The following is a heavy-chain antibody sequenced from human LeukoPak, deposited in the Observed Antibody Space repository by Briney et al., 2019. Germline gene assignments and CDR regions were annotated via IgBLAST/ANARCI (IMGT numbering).Heavy chain of an antibody. CDR1: GFTFSSYW. CDR2: INSDGSST. J-gene: IGHJ3*02. D-gene: IGHD4-17*01. V-gene: IGHV3-74*01. CDR3: AKDPNGDYIGAFDI. Sequence: GGSLRLSCAASGFTFSSYWMHWVRQAPGKGLVWVSRINSDGSSTSYADSVKGRFTISRDNSKNTLYLQMSSLRAEDTAVYYCAKDPNGDYIGAFDIWGQGTMVTVSS.